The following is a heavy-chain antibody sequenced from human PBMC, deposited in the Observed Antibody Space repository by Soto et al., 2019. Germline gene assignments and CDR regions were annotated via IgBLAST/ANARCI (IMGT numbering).Heavy chain of an antibody. D-gene: IGHD3-10*01. V-gene: IGHV4-59*01. CDR3: ARLSRGCPDY. CDR1: GGSISSYY. J-gene: IGHJ4*02. Sequence: QVQLQESGPGLVKPSETLSLTCTVSGGSISSYYWSWIRQPPGKGLEWIGYIYYSGSTNYNPSLKIRVTISVDTSKNQFSLKLSSVTAADTAVYYCARLSRGCPDYWGQGTLVTVSS. CDR2: IYYSGST.